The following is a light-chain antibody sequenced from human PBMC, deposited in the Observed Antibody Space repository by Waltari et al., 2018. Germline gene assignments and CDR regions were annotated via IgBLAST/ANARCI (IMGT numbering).Light chain of an antibody. CDR1: NSDVGGFNF. V-gene: IGLV2-14*01. J-gene: IGLJ1*01. Sequence: ALTHPAPVSGSPGRSIPTPCTGSNSDVGGFNFASCYQQHPGNAPKLIIYDVIHRPAGVSNRFSGSKSANTASLTISGLQAEDEADYYCSSYTSTRVFYVFGTGTTVIVL. CDR2: DVI. CDR3: SSYTSTRVFYV.